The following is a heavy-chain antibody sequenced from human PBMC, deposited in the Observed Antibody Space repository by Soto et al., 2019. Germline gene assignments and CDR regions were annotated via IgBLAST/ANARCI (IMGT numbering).Heavy chain of an antibody. CDR1: GFTFSDYY. J-gene: IGHJ4*02. CDR3: AKMSSENYYDPVFS. CDR2: ISSSGNTI. V-gene: IGHV3-11*01. Sequence: VQLVESGGGLVQTSGSLRIACAASGFTFSDYYMSWVRQAPGQRLEWVSYISSSGNTIYYADSVKGRFTISRDNAKNSVYLQMNSLRAEDTALYFCAKMSSENYYDPVFSWGQGTLVTVSS. D-gene: IGHD3-22*01.